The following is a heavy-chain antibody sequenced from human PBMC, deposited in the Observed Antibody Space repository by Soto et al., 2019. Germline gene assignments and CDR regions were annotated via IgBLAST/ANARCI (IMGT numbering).Heavy chain of an antibody. J-gene: IGHJ1*01. CDR2: VYGGGNT. Sequence: SETLSLTCTVSGASISGDGYCWTWLRQCPGKGLEWGGYVYGGGNTSFNPSLRGRVAMSVDRSKYQFALALKAVTVANTAGYYCARDRTGSRYSYLHWGPGTLVTVSS. D-gene: IGHD2-15*01. CDR3: ARDRTGSRYSYLH. V-gene: IGHV4-31*03. CDR1: GASISGDGYC.